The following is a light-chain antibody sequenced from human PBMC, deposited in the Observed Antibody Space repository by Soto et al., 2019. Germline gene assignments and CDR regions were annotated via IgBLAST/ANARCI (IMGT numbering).Light chain of an antibody. CDR3: SSYTSSSARLYV. CDR2: DVS. V-gene: IGLV2-14*01. CDR1: SSDVGGYNY. Sequence: QSALTQPASVSGSPGQSITISCTGTSSDVGGYNYVSWYQQHPGKAPKLMIYDVSNRPSGVTNRFSGSKSAHTASLTISGVQADDDADYYCSSYTSSSARLYVFGTGTKVTVL. J-gene: IGLJ1*01.